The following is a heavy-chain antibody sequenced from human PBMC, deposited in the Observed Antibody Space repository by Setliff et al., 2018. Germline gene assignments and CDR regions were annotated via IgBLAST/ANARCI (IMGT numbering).Heavy chain of an antibody. J-gene: IGHJ3*01. V-gene: IGHV1-18*04. CDR1: GYTFTNYY. Sequence: ASVKVSCKASGYTFTNYYIHWIRQAPGQGLEWVGWISGYNSNTIYAQKFQDRVTMTTDTSTGTGYMELRSLRSDDTAVYFCARFGGSCSSSSCYASDLWGQGTMVTVSS. CDR3: ARFGGSCSSSSCYASDL. D-gene: IGHD2-2*01. CDR2: ISGYNSNT.